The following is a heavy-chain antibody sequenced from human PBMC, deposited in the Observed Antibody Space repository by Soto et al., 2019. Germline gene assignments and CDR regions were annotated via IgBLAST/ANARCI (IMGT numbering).Heavy chain of an antibody. Sequence: QITLKESGPTLVKPTQTLTLTCTFSGFSVISTGEGVGFIRQPPGKALEWLALLYWDDDKRYSPSLKSRLTITQDTSKNQVVLTIPTMDPVDTATYYCAHRRKAQIVATVFDYWGQGTLVTVSS. CDR2: LYWDDDK. J-gene: IGHJ4*02. CDR3: AHRRKAQIVATVFDY. V-gene: IGHV2-5*02. D-gene: IGHD2-21*01. CDR1: GFSVISTGEG.